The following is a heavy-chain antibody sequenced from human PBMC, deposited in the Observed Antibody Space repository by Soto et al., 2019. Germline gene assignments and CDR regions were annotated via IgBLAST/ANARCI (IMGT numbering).Heavy chain of an antibody. CDR1: GFTFSSYA. CDR3: AKASSWYPIFDY. CDR2: LTANGGST. Sequence: EVQLLESGGGLVQPGGSLRLSCAASGFTFSSYAMTWVRQAPGKGLEWVSSLTANGGSTYYADSVKGRFTISRDNSRDTLYLQMSRLGAEDTAVYYCAKASSWYPIFDYWGQGTLVTVSS. D-gene: IGHD6-13*01. V-gene: IGHV3-23*01. J-gene: IGHJ4*02.